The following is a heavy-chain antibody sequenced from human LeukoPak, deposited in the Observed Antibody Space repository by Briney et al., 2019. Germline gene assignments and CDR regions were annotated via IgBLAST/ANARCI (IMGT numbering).Heavy chain of an antibody. J-gene: IGHJ4*02. CDR2: ISSSSSYI. V-gene: IGHV3-21*01. Sequence: SGGSLRLSCAASGFTFSSYSMNWVRQAPGKGLEWVSSISSSSSYIYYADSVKGRFTISRNNAKNSLYLQMNSLRAEDTAVYYCARGRTVAGTDYWGQGTLVTVSS. CDR3: ARGRTVAGTDY. CDR1: GFTFSSYS. D-gene: IGHD6-19*01.